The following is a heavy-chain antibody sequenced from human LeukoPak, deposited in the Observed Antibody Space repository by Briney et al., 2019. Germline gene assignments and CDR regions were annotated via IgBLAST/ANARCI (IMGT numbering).Heavy chain of an antibody. CDR1: GFAFSGFA. V-gene: IGHV3-23*01. Sequence: GGSLRLSCSASGFAFSGFAMGWVRQAPGKGLEWVSSISGSGGNTYYADSMEGRFTVSRDNSKNTLYLQMNSLRAEDTAVYYCAKDREYYYGSGEDAFDIWGQGTMVTVSS. CDR2: ISGSGGNT. J-gene: IGHJ3*02. CDR3: AKDREYYYGSGEDAFDI. D-gene: IGHD3-10*01.